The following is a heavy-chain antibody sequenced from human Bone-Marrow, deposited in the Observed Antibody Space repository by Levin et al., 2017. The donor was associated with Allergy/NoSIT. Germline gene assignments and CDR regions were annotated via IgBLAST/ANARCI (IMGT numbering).Heavy chain of an antibody. V-gene: IGHV4-59*01. J-gene: IGHJ4*02. CDR1: GGSISSYY. CDR2: IYYSGST. D-gene: IGHD3-16*01. Sequence: SQTLSLTCTVSGGSISSYYWSWIRQPPGKGLEWIGYIYYSGSTNYNPSLKSRVTISVDTSKNQFSLKLSSVTAADTAIYYCARDLRLGYWGQGTLVTVSS. CDR3: ARDLRLGY.